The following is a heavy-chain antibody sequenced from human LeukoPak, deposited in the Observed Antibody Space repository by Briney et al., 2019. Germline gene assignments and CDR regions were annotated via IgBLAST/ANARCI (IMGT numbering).Heavy chain of an antibody. D-gene: IGHD1-26*01. CDR2: IYSDNT. CDR3: ARDPYSGNYGGYYYYYMDV. CDR1: GFTVSSNS. Sequence: GGSLRLSCTVPGFTVSSNSMSWVRQAPGKGLEWVSFIYSDNTHYSDSVKGRFTISRDNSKNTLYLQMNSLRAEDTAVYYCARDPYSGNYGGYYYYYMDVWGKGTTVTISS. V-gene: IGHV3-53*01. J-gene: IGHJ6*03.